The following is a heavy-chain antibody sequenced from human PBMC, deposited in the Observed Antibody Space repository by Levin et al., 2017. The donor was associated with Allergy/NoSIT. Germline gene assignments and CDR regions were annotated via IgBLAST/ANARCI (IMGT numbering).Heavy chain of an antibody. J-gene: IGHJ5*02. D-gene: IGHD3-10*01. CDR2: INHSGST. CDR1: GGSFSGYY. Sequence: SQTLSLTCAVYGGSFSGYYWSWIRQPPGKGLEWIGEINHSGSTNYNPSLKSRVTISVDTSKNQFSLKLSSVTAADTAVYYCARTHYYGSGSYYGIDPWGQGTLVTVSS. V-gene: IGHV4-34*01. CDR3: ARTHYYGSGSYYGIDP.